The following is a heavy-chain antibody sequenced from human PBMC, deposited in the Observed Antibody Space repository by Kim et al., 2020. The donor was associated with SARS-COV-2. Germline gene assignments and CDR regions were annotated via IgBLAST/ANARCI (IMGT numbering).Heavy chain of an antibody. CDR1: GGSFSGYY. V-gene: IGHV4-34*01. Sequence: SETLSLTCAVYGGSFSGYYWSWIRQPPGKGLEWIGEINHSGSTNYNPSLKSRVTISVDTSKNQFSLKLSSVTAADTAVYYCAREAPDYGDYVPDYWGQGTLVTVSS. J-gene: IGHJ4*02. CDR3: AREAPDYGDYVPDY. CDR2: INHSGST. D-gene: IGHD4-17*01.